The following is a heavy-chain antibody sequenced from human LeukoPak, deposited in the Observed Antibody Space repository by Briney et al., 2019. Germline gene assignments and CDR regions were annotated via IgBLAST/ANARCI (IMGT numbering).Heavy chain of an antibody. CDR1: GYTXTGYY. V-gene: IGHV1-2*02. Sequence: ASVKVSCKASGYTXTGYYMHWVRQAPGQGLEWMGWINPNSGVTKYAQKFQGRVAMTRDTSISTAYLELNRLSSDDSAVFYCARQADNNWFDSWGQGTLVTVSS. CDR2: INPNSGVT. CDR3: ARQADNNWFDS. J-gene: IGHJ5*01. D-gene: IGHD2-15*01.